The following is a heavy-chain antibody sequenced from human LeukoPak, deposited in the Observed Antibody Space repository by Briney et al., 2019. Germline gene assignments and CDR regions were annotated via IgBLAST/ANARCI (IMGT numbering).Heavy chain of an antibody. Sequence: SETLSLTCAVYGGSFSEYYWSWIRQSPGKGLEWIAEINHSGSNKYNPSLKSRVTISVDTPKKQFSLKLTSVTAADTAVYYCAAVPESYYSLYYFNYWGQGTLVTVSS. CDR2: INHSGSN. CDR3: AAVPESYYSLYYFNY. D-gene: IGHD3-10*01. V-gene: IGHV4-34*01. J-gene: IGHJ4*02. CDR1: GGSFSEYY.